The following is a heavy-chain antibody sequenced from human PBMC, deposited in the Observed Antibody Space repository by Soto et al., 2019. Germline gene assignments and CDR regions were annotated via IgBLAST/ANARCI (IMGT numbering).Heavy chain of an antibody. V-gene: IGHV4-39*07. D-gene: IGHD6-13*01. CDR3: ARITRIAAANGPKNWFDP. CDR2: INHSGST. CDR1: GGSISSSSYY. J-gene: IGHJ5*02. Sequence: PSETLSLTCTVSGGSISSSSYYWGWIRQPPGKGLEWIGEINHSGSTNYNPSLKSRVTISVDTSKNQFSLKLSSVTAADTAVYYCARITRIAAANGPKNWFDPWGQGTLVTVSS.